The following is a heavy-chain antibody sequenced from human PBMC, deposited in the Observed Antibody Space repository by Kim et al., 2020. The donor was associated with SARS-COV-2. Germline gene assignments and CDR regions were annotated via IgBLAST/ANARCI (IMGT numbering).Heavy chain of an antibody. CDR2: FDPEDGET. CDR1: GYTLTELS. D-gene: IGHD4-17*01. Sequence: ASVKVSCKVSGYTLTELSMHWVRQAPGKGLEWMGGFDPEDGETIYAQKFQGRVTMTEDTSTDTAYMELSSLRSEDTAVYYCATAPPTWKDYGDFLWGQGTLVTVSS. J-gene: IGHJ4*02. V-gene: IGHV1-24*01. CDR3: ATAPPTWKDYGDFL.